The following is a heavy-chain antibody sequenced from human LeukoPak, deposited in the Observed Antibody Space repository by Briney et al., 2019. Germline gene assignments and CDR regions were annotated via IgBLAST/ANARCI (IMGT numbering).Heavy chain of an antibody. V-gene: IGHV4-34*01. CDR1: GGSFSGYY. CDR2: INHSGST. Sequence: SETLSLTCAVYGGSFSGYYWSWIRQPPRKGREWVGEINHSGSTNYNPSLKSRVTISLDTSKNQFSLRLSSVTAADTAVYYCARDRPVTGANWFDPWGQGALVTVSS. D-gene: IGHD4-11*01. CDR3: ARDRPVTGANWFDP. J-gene: IGHJ5*02.